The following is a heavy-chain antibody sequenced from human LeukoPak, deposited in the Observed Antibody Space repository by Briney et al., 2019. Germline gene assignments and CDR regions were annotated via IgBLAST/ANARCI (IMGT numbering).Heavy chain of an antibody. J-gene: IGHJ4*02. V-gene: IGHV1-18*01. CDR2: ISGNNGNT. CDR1: GYTFSSSG. Sequence: ASVTVSCKASGYTFSSSGISWVRQAPGQGLEWMGWISGNNGNTNYAQKVQGRVTMTTDTSTSTAYMELRSLRSDDTAVYYCARGRAAGTFWLDYWGQGTLVTVSS. D-gene: IGHD6-13*01. CDR3: ARGRAAGTFWLDY.